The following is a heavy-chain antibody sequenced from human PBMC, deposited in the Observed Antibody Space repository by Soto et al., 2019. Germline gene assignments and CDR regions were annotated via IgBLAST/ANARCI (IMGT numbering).Heavy chain of an antibody. CDR2: ISSSSSYI. V-gene: IGHV3-21*01. CDR1: GFTFSSYS. J-gene: IGHJ4*02. Sequence: EVQLVESGGGLVKPGGSLRLSCAASGFTFSSYSMNWVRQAPGKGLEWVSSISSSSSYIYYADSVKGRFTISRDNAKNSRYLQMNSLRAEDTAVYYCARGRDSSGYYYSDYWGQGTLVTVSS. D-gene: IGHD3-22*01. CDR3: ARGRDSSGYYYSDY.